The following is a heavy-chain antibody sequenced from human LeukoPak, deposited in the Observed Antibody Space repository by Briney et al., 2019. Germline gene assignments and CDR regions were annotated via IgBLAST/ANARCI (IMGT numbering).Heavy chain of an antibody. CDR1: GFAVSSNY. CDR2: IYSGGTT. Sequence: GGSLRLSCAASGFAVSSNYMSWVRQAPGKGLEGVSVIYSGGTTYYADSVKGRFTISRDNSKNTVYLQMNSLRVEDTAMYYCARVRAGVELDYWGQGTLVTVSS. J-gene: IGHJ4*02. V-gene: IGHV3-66*02. D-gene: IGHD6-19*01. CDR3: ARVRAGVELDY.